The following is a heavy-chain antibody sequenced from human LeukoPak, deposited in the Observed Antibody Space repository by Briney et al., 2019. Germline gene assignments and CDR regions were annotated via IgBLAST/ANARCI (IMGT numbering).Heavy chain of an antibody. CDR3: ASDRVLGSGSLDN. D-gene: IGHD3-10*01. CDR1: GFSFSDFW. Sequence: GGSLRFSCAAPGFSFSDFWMHWVRQTPGKGLLWVSRIRGDGYDTNYADSVEGRFTISRDNARHTLYLQMNSLRADDTAVYYCASDRVLGSGSLDNWGQGTLVTVSS. J-gene: IGHJ4*02. CDR2: IRGDGYDT. V-gene: IGHV3-74*01.